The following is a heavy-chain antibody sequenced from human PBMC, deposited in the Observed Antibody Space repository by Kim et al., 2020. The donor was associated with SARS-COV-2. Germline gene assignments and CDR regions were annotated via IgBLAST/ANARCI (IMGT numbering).Heavy chain of an antibody. CDR2: IYYSGST. CDR3: ARDQDWDCSGGSCYSYYYDGMDV. V-gene: IGHV4-39*07. J-gene: IGHJ6*02. Sequence: SETLSLTCTVSGGSISSSSYYWGWIRQPPGKGLEWIGSIYYSGSTYYNPSLKSRVTISVDTSKNQFSLKLSSVTAADTAVYYCARDQDWDCSGGSCYSYYYDGMDVWGQGTTVTVSS. D-gene: IGHD2-15*01. CDR1: GGSISSSSYY.